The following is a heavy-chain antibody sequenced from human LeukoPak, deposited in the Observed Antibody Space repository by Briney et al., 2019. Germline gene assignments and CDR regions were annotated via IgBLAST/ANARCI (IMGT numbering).Heavy chain of an antibody. CDR1: GGSISSYY. J-gene: IGHJ5*02. D-gene: IGHD3-9*01. Sequence: SETLSLTCTVSGGSISSYYWSWIRQPLGKGLEWIGYIYYSGSTNYNPSLKSRVTISVDTSKNQFSLKLSSVTAADTAMYYCARSTILIGANWFDPWGQGTLVTVSS. CDR2: IYYSGST. CDR3: ARSTILIGANWFDP. V-gene: IGHV4-59*01.